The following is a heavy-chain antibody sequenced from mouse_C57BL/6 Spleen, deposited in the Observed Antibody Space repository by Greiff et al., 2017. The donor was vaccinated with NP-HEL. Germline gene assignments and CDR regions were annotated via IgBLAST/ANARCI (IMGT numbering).Heavy chain of an antibody. CDR3: AKDRDGLLRGYFDV. Sequence: EVMLVESGGGLVKPGGSLKLSCAASGFTFSSYAMSWVRQTPEKRLEWVATISDGGGCTYYPDNVKGRFTITRDNAKNNLYMQMSQLKSEDTAMYYCAKDRDGLLRGYFDVWGTGTTVTVSS. D-gene: IGHD1-1*01. J-gene: IGHJ1*03. CDR2: ISDGGGCT. V-gene: IGHV5-4*01. CDR1: GFTFSSYA.